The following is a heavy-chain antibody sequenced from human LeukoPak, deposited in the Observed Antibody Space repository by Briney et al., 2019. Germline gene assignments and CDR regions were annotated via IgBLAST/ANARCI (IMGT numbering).Heavy chain of an antibody. D-gene: IGHD5-12*01. CDR3: AKGWLVATKPQFDP. CDR1: GFTFSSYA. CDR2: ISGSGGST. Sequence: PGGSLRLSCAASGFTFSSYAMSWVRQAPGKGLEWVSDISGSGGSTYYADSVKVRFTISRDNSNNTLYLQMNSLRAEDTAVYYCAKGWLVATKPQFDPWGQGTLVTVSS. J-gene: IGHJ5*02. V-gene: IGHV3-23*01.